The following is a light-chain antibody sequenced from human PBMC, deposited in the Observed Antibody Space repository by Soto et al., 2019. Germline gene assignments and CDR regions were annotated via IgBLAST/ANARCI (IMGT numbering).Light chain of an antibody. Sequence: DIQMTQSPSTLSASVGDRLTITCRASQSISTWLAWYQQKPGKAPKLLIYDASSLESGVPSRFSGSGSGTEFTLTISSLQPDDFATYYCQQYNSYSRTFGQVTKVEIK. CDR3: QQYNSYSRT. CDR2: DAS. J-gene: IGKJ1*01. V-gene: IGKV1-5*01. CDR1: QSISTW.